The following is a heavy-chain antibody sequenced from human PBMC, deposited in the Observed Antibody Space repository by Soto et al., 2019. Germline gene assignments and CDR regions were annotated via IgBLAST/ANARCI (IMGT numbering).Heavy chain of an antibody. J-gene: IGHJ4*02. Sequence: KPSETLSLTCTVSGGSISSSSYYWGWIRQPPGKGLEWIGSIYYSGSTYYNPSLKSRVTISVDTSKNQFSLKLSSVTAADTAVYYCARQMGFGYYDFWSGYYGPGGYWGQGTLVTV. V-gene: IGHV4-39*01. D-gene: IGHD3-3*01. CDR3: ARQMGFGYYDFWSGYYGPGGY. CDR1: GGSISSSSYY. CDR2: IYYSGST.